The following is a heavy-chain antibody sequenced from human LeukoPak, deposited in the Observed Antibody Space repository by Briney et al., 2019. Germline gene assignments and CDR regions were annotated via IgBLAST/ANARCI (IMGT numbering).Heavy chain of an antibody. CDR1: GVTFSSYA. V-gene: IGHV1-69*13. CDR3: ARDGGGSVDY. J-gene: IGHJ4*01. Sequence: GASLKVSCKASGVTFSSYAMSWVRQAPGQGLEWMGGIIPMFKTPKYVQKFQDRLTLTADESTRTAYMELNSLRSDDTAVYYCARDGGGSVDYWGQGTLITVSS. D-gene: IGHD3-16*01. CDR2: IIPMFKTP.